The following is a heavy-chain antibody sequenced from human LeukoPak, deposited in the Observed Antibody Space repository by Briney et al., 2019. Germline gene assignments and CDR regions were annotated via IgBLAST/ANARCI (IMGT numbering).Heavy chain of an antibody. CDR2: IYSGGST. Sequence: GSLRLSCAASEFSVGSNYMTWVRQAPGKGLEWVSLIYSGGSTYYADSVKGRFTISRDNFKNTLYLQMNSLRAEDTAVYYCAKGPLAFIHATHYFDDWGQGTLVTVSS. J-gene: IGHJ4*02. CDR1: EFSVGSNY. D-gene: IGHD1-1*01. CDR3: AKGPLAFIHATHYFDD. V-gene: IGHV3-66*01.